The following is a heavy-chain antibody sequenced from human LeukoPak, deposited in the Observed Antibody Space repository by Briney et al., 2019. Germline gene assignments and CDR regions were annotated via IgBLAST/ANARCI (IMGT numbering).Heavy chain of an antibody. CDR1: GFTFGDYA. J-gene: IGHJ4*01. CDR2: IRSKAYGGTT. V-gene: IGHV3-49*04. Sequence: GGSLRLSCTASGFTFGDYAMRWVRQAPGKGLEWVGFIRSKAYGGTTEYAASVKGRFTISRDDSKSIAYLQMNSLKTEDTAVYYCTRVGATTAYYFDYWGQGTLVTVSS. D-gene: IGHD1-26*01. CDR3: TRVGATTAYYFDY.